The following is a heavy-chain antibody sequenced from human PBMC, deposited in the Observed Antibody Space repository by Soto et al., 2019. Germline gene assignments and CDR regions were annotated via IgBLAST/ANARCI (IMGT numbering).Heavy chain of an antibody. D-gene: IGHD1-26*01. Sequence: AGGSRRRSWAASGFTLSTCLMRWVRQAPGKGLEWVANIKQDGGETYYVDSVKGRFTISRDNAKNSLNLQMNSLRAEDTGVYYCATDSGTSDYWGQGTLVTVSS. CDR1: GFTLSTCL. V-gene: IGHV3-7*01. CDR2: IKQDGGET. CDR3: ATDSGTSDY. J-gene: IGHJ4*02.